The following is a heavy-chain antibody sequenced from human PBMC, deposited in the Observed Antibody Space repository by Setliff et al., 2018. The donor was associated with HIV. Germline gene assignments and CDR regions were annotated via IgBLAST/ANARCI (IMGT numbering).Heavy chain of an antibody. Sequence: SETLSLTCTVSGASISSHNYYWGWIRQSQGKGLEWIASIRSSGDTYYNPSLQSRVIISVDTSNNQISLKLNSVTAADTAVYYCTIPASSLAPNWGRGTQVTVSS. V-gene: IGHV4-39*01. CDR1: GASISSHNYY. J-gene: IGHJ4*02. CDR3: TIPASSLAPN. CDR2: IRSSGDT.